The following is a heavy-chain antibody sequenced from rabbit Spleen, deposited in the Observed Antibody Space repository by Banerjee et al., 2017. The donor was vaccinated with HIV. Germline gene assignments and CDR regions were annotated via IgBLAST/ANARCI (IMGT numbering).Heavy chain of an antibody. CDR2: IYAGSFDST. J-gene: IGHJ6*01. CDR3: ARSTYGYDDYGDLYYAAMDL. Sequence: QSLEESGGDLVKPGASLTLTCTASGFSFSSSYYLCWVRQAPGKGLEWIACIYAGSFDSTYYASWAKGRFTISRTSSTTVTLEMTSLTAADTATYFCARSTYGYDDYGDLYYAAMDLWGQGTLVTVS. V-gene: IGHV1S40*01. CDR1: GFSFSSSYY. D-gene: IGHD2-1*01.